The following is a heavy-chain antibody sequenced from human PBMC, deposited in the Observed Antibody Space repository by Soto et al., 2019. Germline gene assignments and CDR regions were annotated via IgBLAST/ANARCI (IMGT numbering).Heavy chain of an antibody. CDR1: NFSVLTSIYY. CDR2: VYYTGTT. CDR3: ARNWNLALVPAAYFDS. V-gene: IGHV4-39*01. D-gene: IGHD2-2*01. Sequence: LPETLSLTCTVSNFSVLTSIYYWAWIRQPPGKGLEWVGTVYYTGTTYYNPSLQSRVTISIDTSKNQFSLNLNSVTAADTAVYYCARNWNLALVPAAYFDSWGQGTLVTVSS. J-gene: IGHJ4*02.